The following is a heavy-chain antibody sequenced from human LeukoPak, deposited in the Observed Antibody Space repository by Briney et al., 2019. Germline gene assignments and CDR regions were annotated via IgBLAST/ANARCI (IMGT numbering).Heavy chain of an antibody. V-gene: IGHV3-23*01. CDR1: GFTFSSYA. CDR3: ASPLGIVVVPAAMRFYGMDV. CDR2: ISGSGGST. D-gene: IGHD2-2*03. J-gene: IGHJ6*02. Sequence: GGSLRLSCAASGFTFSSYAMSWVRQAPGKGLEWVSAISGSGGSTYYADSVKGRFTISRDNSKNTLYLQMNSLRAEDTAVYYCASPLGIVVVPAAMRFYGMDVWGQGTTVTVSS.